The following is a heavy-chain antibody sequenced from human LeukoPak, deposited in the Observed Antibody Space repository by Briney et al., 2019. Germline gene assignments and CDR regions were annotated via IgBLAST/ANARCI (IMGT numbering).Heavy chain of an antibody. CDR1: GGSFSGYY. CDR3: AGSTGPFDY. V-gene: IGHV4-34*01. CDR2: INHSGST. J-gene: IGHJ4*02. Sequence: SETLSLTCAVYGGSFSGYYWSWIRQPPGKGLEWIGEINHSGSTNYNPSLKSRVTISVDTSKNQFSLKLSPVTAADTAVYYCAGSTGPFDYWGQGTLVTVSS.